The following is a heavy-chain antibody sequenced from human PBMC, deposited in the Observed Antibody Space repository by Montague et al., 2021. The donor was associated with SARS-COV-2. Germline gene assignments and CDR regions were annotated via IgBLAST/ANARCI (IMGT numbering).Heavy chain of an antibody. J-gene: IGHJ4*01. D-gene: IGHD6-13*01. CDR3: ARDEVAAHVTLDY. V-gene: IGHV4-4*07. CDR2: SGST. Sequence: SGSTNYNPSLNRRVTMSVATSKKQFSLRLSPVTAADTAVYYCARDEVAAHVTLDYWDYGTMV.